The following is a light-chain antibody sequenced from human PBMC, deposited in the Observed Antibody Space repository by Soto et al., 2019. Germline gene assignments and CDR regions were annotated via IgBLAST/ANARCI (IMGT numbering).Light chain of an antibody. Sequence: QSVLTQPPSVSGSPGQSVTISCTGTSSDVGSYNRVSWYQQPPGTATKVIIYEVSNRPSGVPDRFSGSKSGNTASLTISGLQPEDEADYYCYSFTSSNTYVFGTGTKVTVL. CDR1: SSDVGSYNR. CDR2: EVS. V-gene: IGLV2-18*02. CDR3: YSFTSSNTYV. J-gene: IGLJ1*01.